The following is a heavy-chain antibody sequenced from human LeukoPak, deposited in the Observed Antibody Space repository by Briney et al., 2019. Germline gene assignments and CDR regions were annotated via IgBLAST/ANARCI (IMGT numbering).Heavy chain of an antibody. V-gene: IGHV4-34*01. J-gene: IGHJ5*02. CDR3: ARGGSIAVAGIYWFDP. Sequence: PSETLSLTCAVHGGSFSGYYWSWLRQPPGKGLEWIGEINHSGSTNYSPSLKSRVTISVDTSKNQFSLKLSSVTAADTAVYYCARGGSIAVAGIYWFDPWGQGTLVTVSS. CDR1: GGSFSGYY. D-gene: IGHD6-19*01. CDR2: INHSGST.